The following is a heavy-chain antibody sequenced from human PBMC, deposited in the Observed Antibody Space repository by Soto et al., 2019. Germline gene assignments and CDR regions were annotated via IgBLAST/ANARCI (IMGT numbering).Heavy chain of an antibody. CDR1: GFTFSSYS. CDR3: ARPGSSSWYYFDY. CDR2: ISSSSSYI. V-gene: IGHV3-21*01. J-gene: IGHJ4*02. Sequence: PGGSLRLSCAASGFTFSSYSMNWVRQAPGKGLEWVSSISSSSSYIYYADSVKGRFTISRDNAKNSLYLQMNSLRAEDTAVHYCARPGSSSWYYFDYWGQGTLVTVSS. D-gene: IGHD6-13*01.